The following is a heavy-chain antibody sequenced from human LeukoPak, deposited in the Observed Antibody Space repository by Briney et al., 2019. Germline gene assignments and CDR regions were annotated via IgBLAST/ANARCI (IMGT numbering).Heavy chain of an antibody. J-gene: IGHJ4*02. V-gene: IGHV3-74*01. Sequence: TGGSLRLSCAASGFTFSSYAMHWVRQAPGKGLVWVSRVKSDGSRTSYAYSVKGRFTISTDNARNTLYLQMNSLTAEDTAVYYCARDGFLGPVTAYLDYWGQGTPVTVSS. D-gene: IGHD2-21*02. CDR3: ARDGFLGPVTAYLDY. CDR2: VKSDGSRT. CDR1: GFTFSSYA.